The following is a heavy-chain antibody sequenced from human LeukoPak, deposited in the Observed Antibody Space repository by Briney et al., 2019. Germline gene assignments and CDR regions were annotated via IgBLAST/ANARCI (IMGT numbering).Heavy chain of an antibody. CDR2: INPSGGST. D-gene: IGHD2-2*01. V-gene: IGHV1-46*03. J-gene: IGHJ5*02. CDR1: GYTFTSYY. CDR3: AREVGQLLTPKYNWFDP. Sequence: ASVKVSCKASGYTFTSYYMHWVRQAPGQGLEWMGIINPSGGSTSYAQKFQGRVTMTRDTSTSTIYMELSSLRSEDTAVYYCAREVGQLLTPKYNWFDPWGQGTLVTASS.